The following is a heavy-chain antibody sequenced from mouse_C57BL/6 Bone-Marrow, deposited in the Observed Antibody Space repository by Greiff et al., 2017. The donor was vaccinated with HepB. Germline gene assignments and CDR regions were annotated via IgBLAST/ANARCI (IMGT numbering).Heavy chain of an antibody. D-gene: IGHD1-1*01. J-gene: IGHJ1*03. Sequence: QVQLQQSGAELVKPGASVKMSCKASGYTFTSYWITWVKQRPGQGLEWIGDIYPGSGSTNYNEKFKSKATLTVDTSSSTAYMQLSSLTSEDSAVYYCVLTTVVARYFDVWGTGTTVTVSS. CDR2: IYPGSGST. V-gene: IGHV1-55*01. CDR1: GYTFTSYW. CDR3: VLTTVVARYFDV.